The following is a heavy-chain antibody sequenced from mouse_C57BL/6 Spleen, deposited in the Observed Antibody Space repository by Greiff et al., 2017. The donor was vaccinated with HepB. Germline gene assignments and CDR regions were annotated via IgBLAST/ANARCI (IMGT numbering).Heavy chain of an antibody. CDR1: GFTFSSYA. D-gene: IGHD2-1*01. Sequence: EVKLVESGGGLVKPGGSLKLSCAASGFTFSSYAMSWVRQTPEKRLEWVATISDGGSYTYYPDNVKGRFTISRDNAKNNLYLQMSHLKSEDTAMYYCARDGGNLYFDYWGQGTTLTVSS. CDR2: ISDGGSYT. V-gene: IGHV5-4*01. CDR3: ARDGGNLYFDY. J-gene: IGHJ2*01.